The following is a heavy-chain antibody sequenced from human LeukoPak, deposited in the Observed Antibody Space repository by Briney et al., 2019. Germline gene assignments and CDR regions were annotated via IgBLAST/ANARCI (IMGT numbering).Heavy chain of an antibody. D-gene: IGHD1-26*01. J-gene: IGHJ4*02. V-gene: IGHV4-39*01. CDR2: IYYSGST. CDR3: ARRWGVGATTSFDY. CDR1: GGSISSSSYY. Sequence: SETLSLTCTVAGGSISSSSYYWGWIRQPPGKGLEWIGSIYYSGSTYYNPSLKSRVTISVDTSKNQFSLKLSSVTAADTAVSNCARRWGVGATTSFDYWGQGTLVTVSS.